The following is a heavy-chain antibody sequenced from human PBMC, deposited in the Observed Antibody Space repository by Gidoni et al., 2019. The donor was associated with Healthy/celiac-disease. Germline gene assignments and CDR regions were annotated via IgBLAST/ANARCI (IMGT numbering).Heavy chain of an antibody. Sequence: QLQLQESGPGLVKPPETLSLTCTVSGGSISSSSYYWGWIRQPPGKGLEWIGSIYYSGSTYYNPSLKSRVTISVDTSKNQFSLKLSSVTAADTAVYYCAGALEYSYGYGYWGQGTLVTVSS. CDR2: IYYSGST. CDR3: AGALEYSYGYGY. CDR1: GGSISSSSYY. J-gene: IGHJ4*02. V-gene: IGHV4-39*01. D-gene: IGHD5-18*01.